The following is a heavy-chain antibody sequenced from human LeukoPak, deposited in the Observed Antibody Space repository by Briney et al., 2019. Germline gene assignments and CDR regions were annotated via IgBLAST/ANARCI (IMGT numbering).Heavy chain of an antibody. J-gene: IGHJ4*02. D-gene: IGHD3-10*01. V-gene: IGHV1-2*02. Sequence: ASVKASCKAFGYNFAHNIHWVRQAPGQGHEFVGGINPKNGGTKYAQNIQGRVTMAREMSISTVNMELSSIGSDDAAVTYCLVSIQADAIPAFDSWGQGALVTVSS. CDR1: GYNFAHN. CDR3: LVSIQADAIPAFDS. CDR2: INPKNGGT.